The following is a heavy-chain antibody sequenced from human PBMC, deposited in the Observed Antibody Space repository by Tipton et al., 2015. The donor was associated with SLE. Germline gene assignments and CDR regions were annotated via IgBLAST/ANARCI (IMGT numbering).Heavy chain of an antibody. Sequence: TLSLTCTVSGGSISSYYWGWIRQPPGKGLEWIGSIYYSGSTYSNPSLKSRVTISVDTSKNQFSLKLSSVTAADTAVYYCARAEWELLTGFDYWGQGTLVTVSS. J-gene: IGHJ4*02. CDR1: GGSISSYY. CDR2: IYYSGST. V-gene: IGHV4-39*07. D-gene: IGHD1-26*01. CDR3: ARAEWELLTGFDY.